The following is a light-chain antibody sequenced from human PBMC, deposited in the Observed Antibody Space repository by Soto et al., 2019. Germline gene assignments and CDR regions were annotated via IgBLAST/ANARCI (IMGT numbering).Light chain of an antibody. CDR2: AAS. J-gene: IGKJ3*01. CDR3: LQDHNFLT. CDR1: QDIRND. V-gene: IGKV1-6*01. Sequence: AIQMTQSPASLSASVGDRVTITCRASQDIRNDLAWYQQKPGKAPKLLIYAASTLQSGVPSRFNGSGSGTDFTLSITSLRPEDFATYYCLQDHNFLTFGPGTKLYFK.